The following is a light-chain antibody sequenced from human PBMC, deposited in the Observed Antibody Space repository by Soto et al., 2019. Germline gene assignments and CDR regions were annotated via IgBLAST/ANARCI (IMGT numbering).Light chain of an antibody. J-gene: IGKJ1*01. CDR3: QQYGSSGT. V-gene: IGKV3-15*01. Sequence: EIVMTQSPATLSVSPRERASLSCRASQRISSNLAWYQQKPGQAPRLLIYGASTRATGIPERFSGSGSGTEFTLTISRLEPEDFAVYYCQQYGSSGTFGQGTKVDNK. CDR2: GAS. CDR1: QRISSN.